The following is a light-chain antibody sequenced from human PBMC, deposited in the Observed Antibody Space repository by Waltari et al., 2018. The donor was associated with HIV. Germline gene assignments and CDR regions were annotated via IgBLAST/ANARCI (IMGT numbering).Light chain of an antibody. V-gene: IGKV1-39*01. CDR2: VVS. CDR3: QQTYGNSIT. Sequence: DIQMNQSPSSLSISIGDRVSITCRASQDIVNFLNWYQQKPGAAPKLIIYVVSTLYRGVPSRFSGSGSGTLFTLSVANVQPEDCATYYCQQTYGNSITLGQGTRLEI. CDR1: QDIVNF. J-gene: IGKJ5*01.